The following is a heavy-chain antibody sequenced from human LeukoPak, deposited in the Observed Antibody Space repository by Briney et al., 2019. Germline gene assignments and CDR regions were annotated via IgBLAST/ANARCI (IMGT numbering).Heavy chain of an antibody. J-gene: IGHJ4*02. Sequence: GGSLRLSCAASGLTFDDYAMHWVRQAPGKGLEWVSGISWNSGSIGYADSVKGRFTISRDNAKNSLYLQMNSLRAEDTALYYCAKSRVSGYRHPFDYWGQGTLVTVSS. CDR3: AKSRVSGYRHPFDY. D-gene: IGHD3-22*01. V-gene: IGHV3-9*01. CDR1: GLTFDDYA. CDR2: ISWNSGSI.